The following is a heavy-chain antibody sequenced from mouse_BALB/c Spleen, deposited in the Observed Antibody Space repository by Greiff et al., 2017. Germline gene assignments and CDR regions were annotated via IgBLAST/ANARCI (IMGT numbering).Heavy chain of an antibody. D-gene: IGHD1-1*01. Sequence: EVQLQQSGPELVKPGASVKMSCKASGYTFTSYVMHWVKQKPGQGLEWIGYINPYNDGTKYNEKFKGKATLTSDKSSSTAYMELSSLTSEDSAVYYCARLPITRYYGSSYDWFAYWGQGTLVTVSA. CDR2: INPYNDGT. CDR3: ARLPITRYYGSSYDWFAY. J-gene: IGHJ3*01. CDR1: GYTFTSYV. V-gene: IGHV1-14*01.